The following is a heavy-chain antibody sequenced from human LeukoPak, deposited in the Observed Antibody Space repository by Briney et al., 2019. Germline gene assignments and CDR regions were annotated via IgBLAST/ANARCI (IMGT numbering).Heavy chain of an antibody. CDR3: ARQGNYDSPPGNS. CDR1: GRGVTYYW. CDR2: IYLGDSDT. J-gene: IGHJ5*02. D-gene: IGHD3-22*01. Sequence: GESLQISCQGSGRGVTYYWIGWVRQMPGKGLEWMGIIYLGDSDTRYSPSFQGQVTISADNSITTTYLQWSSLKASDTAMHYCARQGNYDSPPGNSWGQGTLVTVS. V-gene: IGHV5-51*01.